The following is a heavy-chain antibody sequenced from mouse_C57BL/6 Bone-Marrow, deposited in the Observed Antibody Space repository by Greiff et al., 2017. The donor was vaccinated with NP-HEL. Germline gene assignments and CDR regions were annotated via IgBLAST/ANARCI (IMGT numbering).Heavy chain of an antibody. D-gene: IGHD2-3*01. Sequence: VQLQQSGAELVKPGASVKVSCKASGYTFTSYWMHWVKQRPGQGLEWIGRIHPSDSDTNYNQKFKGKATLTVDKSSSTAYMQLSSLTSEDSAVEYCAIGGWLLRYFDVWGTGTTVTVSS. CDR1: GYTFTSYW. CDR3: AIGGWLLRYFDV. CDR2: IHPSDSDT. J-gene: IGHJ1*03. V-gene: IGHV1-74*01.